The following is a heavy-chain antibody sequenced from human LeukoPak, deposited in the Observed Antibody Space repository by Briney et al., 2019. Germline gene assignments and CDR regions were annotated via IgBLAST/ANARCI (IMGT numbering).Heavy chain of an antibody. CDR2: ISSSGSTI. V-gene: IGHV3-48*03. D-gene: IGHD4-17*01. Sequence: PGGSLRLSCAASGFTFSSYEMNWVRQAPGKGLEWVSYISSSGSTIYYADSVKGRFTISRDNAKSSLYLQMNSLRAEDTAVYYCAREEGTVTTRPYDYWGQGTLVTVSS. J-gene: IGHJ4*02. CDR3: AREEGTVTTRPYDY. CDR1: GFTFSSYE.